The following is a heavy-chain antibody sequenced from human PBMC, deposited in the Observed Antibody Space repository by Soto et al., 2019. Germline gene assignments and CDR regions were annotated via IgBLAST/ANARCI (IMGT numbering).Heavy chain of an antibody. V-gene: IGHV3-30*19. CDR1: GFTFSDYY. CDR3: ARGQYDDSSGFHDAFDS. CDR2: ISYDGSNK. D-gene: IGHD3-22*01. Sequence: GGALRLSCADSGFTFSDYYMSWIRQAPGKGLEWVAVISYDGSNKYYADSVKGRFTISKDNSKNTLYLQMNSMRAEDTAVYYCARGQYDDSSGFHDAFDSWGQGTMVTVSS. J-gene: IGHJ3*02.